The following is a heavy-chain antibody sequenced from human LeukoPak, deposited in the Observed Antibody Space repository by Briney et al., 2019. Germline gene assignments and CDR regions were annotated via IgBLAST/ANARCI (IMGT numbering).Heavy chain of an antibody. CDR3: ARNHVIGADYYYGMDV. D-gene: IGHD6-13*01. Sequence: ASVKVSCKASGGTFSSYAISWVRQAPGQGLEWMGWISAYNGNTNYAQKLQGRVTMTTDTSTSTAYMELRSLRSDDTAVYYCARNHVIGADYYYGMDVWGQGTTVTVSS. CDR1: GGTFSSYA. V-gene: IGHV1-18*01. J-gene: IGHJ6*02. CDR2: ISAYNGNT.